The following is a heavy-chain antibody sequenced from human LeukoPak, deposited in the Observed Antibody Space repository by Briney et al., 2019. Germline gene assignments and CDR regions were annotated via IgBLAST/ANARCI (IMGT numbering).Heavy chain of an antibody. J-gene: IGHJ6*03. CDR3: AKRRGLDLLYYSYMDV. CDR2: ISGSGGST. V-gene: IGHV3-23*01. CDR1: GFTFSSYA. D-gene: IGHD1-7*01. Sequence: GGSLRLSCAASGFTFSSYAMSWVRQAPGKGLEWVSAISGSGGSTYFADSVKGRFTISRDNSKNTLYLQMNSLRAEDTAVYYCAKRRGLDLLYYSYMDVGGKGTTAPVS.